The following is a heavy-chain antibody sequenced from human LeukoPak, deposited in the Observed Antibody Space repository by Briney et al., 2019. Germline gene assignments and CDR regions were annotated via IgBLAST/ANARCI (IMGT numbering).Heavy chain of an antibody. CDR2: ISDSSDYT. CDR3: ARGWAATGNPTCFDP. Sequence: GGSLRLSCAASGFTFNSYAMSWVRQAPGKGLEWVSSISDSSDYTYYGKSVKGRFTISRDNSKNTLYLQMNSLRAEDTAVYYCARGWAATGNPTCFDPWGQGTLVTVSS. CDR1: GFTFNSYA. J-gene: IGHJ5*02. V-gene: IGHV3-23*01. D-gene: IGHD1-1*01.